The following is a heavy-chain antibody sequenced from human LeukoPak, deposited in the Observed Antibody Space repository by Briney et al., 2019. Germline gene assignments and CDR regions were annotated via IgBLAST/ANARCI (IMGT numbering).Heavy chain of an antibody. V-gene: IGHV3-23*01. CDR3: AKDHGR. D-gene: IGHD3/OR15-3a*01. CDR1: GFTFSDYY. J-gene: IGHJ4*02. CDR2: ISGSGGST. Sequence: GGSLRLSCAASGFTFSDYYMSWIRQAPGKGLEWVASISGSGGSTYYADSVKGRFTISRDNPEKTLYLQMDSLRAEDTAVYYCAKDHGRWGQGTLVTVSS.